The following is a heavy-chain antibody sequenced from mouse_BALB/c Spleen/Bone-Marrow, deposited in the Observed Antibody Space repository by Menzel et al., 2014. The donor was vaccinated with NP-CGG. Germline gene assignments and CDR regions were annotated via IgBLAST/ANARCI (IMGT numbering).Heavy chain of an antibody. CDR1: GFTFSSYG. J-gene: IGHJ2*01. Sequence: VMLVESGGDLVKPGGSLKLSCVASGFTFSSYGMSWVRQTPDKRLEWVATISSGGSYTYYPDSVKGRFTISRDNAKNTLYLQMSSLKSEDTAMYYCGRNYYGSSYYFDYWGQGTTLTVSS. V-gene: IGHV5-6*02. D-gene: IGHD1-1*01. CDR3: GRNYYGSSYYFDY. CDR2: ISSGGSYT.